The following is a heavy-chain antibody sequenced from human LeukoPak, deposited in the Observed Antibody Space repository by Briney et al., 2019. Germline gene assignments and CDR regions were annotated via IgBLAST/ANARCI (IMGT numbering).Heavy chain of an antibody. D-gene: IGHD2-15*01. Sequence: SETLSLTCALYGESFGTYYWSWIRQPPGKGLEWIGYIYYSGSTYYNPSLKSRVTISVDTSKNQFSLKLSSVTAADTAVYYCARIVVVVAAIDYWGQGTLVTVSS. CDR1: GESFGTYY. CDR2: IYYSGST. CDR3: ARIVVVVAAIDY. V-gene: IGHV4-30-4*08. J-gene: IGHJ4*02.